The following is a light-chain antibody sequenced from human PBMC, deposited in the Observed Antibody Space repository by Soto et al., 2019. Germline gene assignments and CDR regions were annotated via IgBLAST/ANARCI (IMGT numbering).Light chain of an antibody. V-gene: IGKV3-11*01. CDR2: DAS. CDR3: QRRSNWPIT. CDR1: HSVEGY. Sequence: EVVLTLSPATLSLSSGERATLSCRASHSVEGYLAWYQQRPGQAPRVHIYDASNRATGIPVRFSGSGSGTDFTLTIISLEPVEVAVYYCQRRSNWPITFGQGTRLEVK. J-gene: IGKJ5*01.